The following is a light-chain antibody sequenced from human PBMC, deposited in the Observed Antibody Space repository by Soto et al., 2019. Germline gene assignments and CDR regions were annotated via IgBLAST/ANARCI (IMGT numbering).Light chain of an antibody. CDR2: DVS. CDR1: RSDVGGYNC. Sequence: QSVLTQPASVSGSPGQSITISCTGTRSDVGGYNCVSWYQQHPGKAPKLMIYDVSNRPSGVSNRFSGSKSGNTASLTISGLQAEDEADYYCSSYTSSSTLYVFGTGTRSPS. V-gene: IGLV2-14*01. J-gene: IGLJ1*01. CDR3: SSYTSSSTLYV.